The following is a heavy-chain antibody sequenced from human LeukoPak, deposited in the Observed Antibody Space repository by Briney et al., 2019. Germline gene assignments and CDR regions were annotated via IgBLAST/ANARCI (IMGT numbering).Heavy chain of an antibody. Sequence: SVKVSCKASGGTFSSYALSWVRQAPGQGLEWMGRIIPILGIANYAQKFQGRVTITADKSTSTAYMELSSLRSEDTAVYYCASGSGWYVFDYWGQGTLVTVSS. V-gene: IGHV1-69*04. CDR1: GGTFSSYA. CDR3: ASGSGWYVFDY. CDR2: IIPILGIA. D-gene: IGHD6-19*01. J-gene: IGHJ4*02.